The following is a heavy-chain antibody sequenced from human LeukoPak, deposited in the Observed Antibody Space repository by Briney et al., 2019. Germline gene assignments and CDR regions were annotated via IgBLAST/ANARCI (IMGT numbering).Heavy chain of an antibody. D-gene: IGHD6-19*01. CDR1: GGSFSGYY. J-gene: IGHJ4*02. CDR2: IYYSGST. V-gene: IGHV4-34*01. CDR3: ARAKRVAVAAFDY. Sequence: SETLSLTCAVYGGSFSGYYWSWIRQPPGKGPEWIGSIYYSGSTYYNPSLRSRVTISVDTSKNQFSLKLSSVTAADTAVYYCARAKRVAVAAFDYWGQGTLVTVSS.